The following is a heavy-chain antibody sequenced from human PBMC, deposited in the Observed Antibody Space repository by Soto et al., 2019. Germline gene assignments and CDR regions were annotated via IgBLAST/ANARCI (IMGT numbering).Heavy chain of an antibody. CDR2: IYHSGST. Sequence: PSETLSLTCAVSGGSISSGGYSWSWIRQPPGKGLEWIGYIYHSGSTYYNPSLKSRVTISVDRSKNQFSLKLSSGTAADTAVYYCARYSGYDNWFDPWGQGTLVTVSS. J-gene: IGHJ5*02. CDR3: ARYSGYDNWFDP. D-gene: IGHD5-12*01. V-gene: IGHV4-30-2*02. CDR1: GGSISSGGYS.